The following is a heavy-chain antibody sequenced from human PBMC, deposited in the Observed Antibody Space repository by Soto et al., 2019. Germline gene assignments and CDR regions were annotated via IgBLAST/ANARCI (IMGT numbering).Heavy chain of an antibody. D-gene: IGHD3-22*01. J-gene: IGHJ5*02. CDR2: IKQDGSEK. CDR1: GFTFSSYW. Sequence: GGSLRLSCAASGFTFSSYWMSWVRQAPGKGLEWVANIKQDGSEKYYVDSVKGRFTISRDNAKNSLYLQMNSLRAEDTAVYYCARGGYYYDSSGLSWFDPWGQGTLVTVSS. CDR3: ARGGYYYDSSGLSWFDP. V-gene: IGHV3-7*03.